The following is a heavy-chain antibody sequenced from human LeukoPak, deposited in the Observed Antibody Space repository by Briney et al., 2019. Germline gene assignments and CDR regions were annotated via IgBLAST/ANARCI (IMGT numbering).Heavy chain of an antibody. V-gene: IGHV3-23*01. CDR3: ATWRDKAAVP. D-gene: IGHD6-13*01. CDR2: ISSNGGGT. Sequence: GGSLRLSCAASGLTFSSYAMSWVREAPGEGLEWVSAISSNGGGTYYADSVKGRFTISRDNSKNTLYLQMNSLRAEDTAIYYCATWRDKAAVPWGQGTLVTVFS. CDR1: GLTFSSYA. J-gene: IGHJ5*02.